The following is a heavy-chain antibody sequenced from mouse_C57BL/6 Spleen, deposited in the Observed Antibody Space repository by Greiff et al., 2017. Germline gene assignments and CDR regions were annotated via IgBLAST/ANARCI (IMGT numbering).Heavy chain of an antibody. Sequence: VQLQESGAELVRPGSSVKLSCKASGYTFTSYWMDWVKQRPGQGLEWIGNIYPSDSETHYNQKFKDKATLTVDKSSSTAYMQLSSLTSEDSAVYYCAVGDYYFDYWGQGTTLTVSS. CDR1: GYTFTSYW. CDR2: IYPSDSET. J-gene: IGHJ2*01. CDR3: AVGDYYFDY. V-gene: IGHV1-61*01.